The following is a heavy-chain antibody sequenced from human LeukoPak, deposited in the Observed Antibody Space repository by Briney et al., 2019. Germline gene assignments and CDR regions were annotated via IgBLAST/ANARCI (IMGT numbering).Heavy chain of an antibody. Sequence: GGSLRLSCAASGFTFSSYGVHWVRQAPGKGLEWVAVISYDGSNKYYADSVKGRFTISRDNSKNTLYLQMNSLRAEDTAVYYCAKEASRATRRHDAFDIWGQGTMVTVSS. D-gene: IGHD1-26*01. J-gene: IGHJ3*02. CDR1: GFTFSSYG. CDR3: AKEASRATRRHDAFDI. V-gene: IGHV3-30*18. CDR2: ISYDGSNK.